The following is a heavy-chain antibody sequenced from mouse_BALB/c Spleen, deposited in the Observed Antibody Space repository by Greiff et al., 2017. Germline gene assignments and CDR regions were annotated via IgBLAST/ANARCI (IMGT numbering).Heavy chain of an antibody. CDR1: GFTFTDYY. Sequence: EVKLVESGGGLVQPGGSLRLSCATSGFTFTDYYMSWVRQPPGKALEWLGFIRNKANGYTTEYSASVKGRFTISRDNSQSILYLQMNTLRAEDSATYYCARDKSDGNWAYWGQGTLVTVSA. CDR3: ARDKSDGNWAY. D-gene: IGHD2-1*01. V-gene: IGHV7-3*02. J-gene: IGHJ3*01. CDR2: IRNKANGYTT.